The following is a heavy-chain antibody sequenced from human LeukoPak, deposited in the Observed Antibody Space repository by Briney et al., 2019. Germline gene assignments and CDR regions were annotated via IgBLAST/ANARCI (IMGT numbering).Heavy chain of an antibody. CDR1: GYTFTSYG. CDR3: ARVKRIAAAGTGGYYFDY. V-gene: IGHV1-18*01. CDR2: ISAYNGNT. J-gene: IGHJ4*02. D-gene: IGHD6-13*01. Sequence: ASVKVSCKASGYTFTSYGISWVRQAPGQGLEWMGWISAYNGNTNYAQKLQGRVTMTTDTSTSTAYMELRSLRSDDTAVYYCARVKRIAAAGTGGYYFDYWGQGTLVTVSS.